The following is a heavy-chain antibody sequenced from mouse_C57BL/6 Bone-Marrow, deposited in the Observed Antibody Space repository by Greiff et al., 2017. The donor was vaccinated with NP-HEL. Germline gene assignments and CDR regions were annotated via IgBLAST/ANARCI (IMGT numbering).Heavy chain of an antibody. CDR2: INPNYGTT. CDR1: GYSFTDYN. CDR3: ARRRVITTVVEGYYFDY. V-gene: IGHV1-39*01. D-gene: IGHD1-1*01. Sequence: VQLQQSGPELVKPGASVKISCKASGYSFTDYNMNWVKQSHGKSLEWIGVINPNYGTTSYNQKFKGKATLTVDQSSSTAYMQLNSLTSEDSAVYYCARRRVITTVVEGYYFDYWGQGTTLTVSS. J-gene: IGHJ2*01.